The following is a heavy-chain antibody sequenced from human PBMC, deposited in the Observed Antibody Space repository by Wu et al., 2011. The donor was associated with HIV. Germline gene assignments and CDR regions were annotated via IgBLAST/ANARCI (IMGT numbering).Heavy chain of an antibody. CDR3: ARDRETDAFDI. V-gene: IGHV1-69*14. J-gene: IGHJ3*02. D-gene: IGHD3-10*01. CDR2: IIPLFNTV. CDR1: GGTFNSYA. Sequence: QVQLVQSGAEVKKPGSSVKVSCKASGGTFNSYALSWVRQAPGQGLEWMGRIIPLFNTVDYPQKFQGRLTITADKSTSTAYMELKSLRFDDTAVYYCARDRETDAFDIWGQGTMVTVSS.